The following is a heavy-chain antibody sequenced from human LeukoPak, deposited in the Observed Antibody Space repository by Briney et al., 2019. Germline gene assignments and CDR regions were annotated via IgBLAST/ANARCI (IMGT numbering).Heavy chain of an antibody. CDR1: GYTFTSYG. CDR2: ISAYNGNT. D-gene: IGHD2-15*01. Sequence: ASVKVSCKASGYTFTSYGISWVRQAPGQGLEWMGWISAYNGNTNYAQKLQGRVTMTTDTSASTAYMELSSLRSEDTAVYYCARVGYCSGGSCGSRWFDPWGQGTLVTVSS. J-gene: IGHJ5*02. CDR3: ARVGYCSGGSCGSRWFDP. V-gene: IGHV1-18*01.